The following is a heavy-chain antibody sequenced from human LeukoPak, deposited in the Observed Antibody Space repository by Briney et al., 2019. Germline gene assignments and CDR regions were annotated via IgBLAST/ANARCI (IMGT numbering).Heavy chain of an antibody. V-gene: IGHV1-46*01. CDR3: ARGDRYYYDSSGYFLPGY. Sequence: ASVKVSCKASGYTFTSYYMHWVRQAPGQGLEWMGIINPSGGSTSYAQKFQGRVTMTRDMSTSTVYMELSSLRSEDTAVYYCARGDRYYYDSSGYFLPGYWGQGTLVTVSS. D-gene: IGHD3-22*01. CDR2: INPSGGST. J-gene: IGHJ4*02. CDR1: GYTFTSYY.